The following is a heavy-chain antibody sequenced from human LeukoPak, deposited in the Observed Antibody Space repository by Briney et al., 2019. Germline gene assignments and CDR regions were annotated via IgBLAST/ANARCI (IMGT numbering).Heavy chain of an antibody. CDR3: ARNRYGYNVSY. V-gene: IGHV1-2*02. J-gene: IGHJ4*02. Sequence: ASVKVSCKASGYTFTGYYMHWVRQAPGQGLEWMGWINPNSGGTNYAQKFQGRVTMTRDTSISTAYMELSSLRSDDTAIYYCARNRYGYNVSYWGQGTLVTVSS. CDR2: INPNSGGT. CDR1: GYTFTGYY. D-gene: IGHD5-24*01.